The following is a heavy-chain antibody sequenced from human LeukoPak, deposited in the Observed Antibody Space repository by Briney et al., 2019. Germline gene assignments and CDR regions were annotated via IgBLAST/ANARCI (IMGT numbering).Heavy chain of an antibody. Sequence: GESLKISCKASGYSFTSYWIGWVRQLPGQGLEWMGIIYPGDSDTTYSPSFQGQVTISADKSTSTAHLQWGSLKASDTAMYYCARPGRDGGYSYGFDYWGQGTLVTVSS. CDR1: GYSFTSYW. V-gene: IGHV5-51*01. CDR2: IYPGDSDT. D-gene: IGHD5-18*01. CDR3: ARPGRDGGYSYGFDY. J-gene: IGHJ4*02.